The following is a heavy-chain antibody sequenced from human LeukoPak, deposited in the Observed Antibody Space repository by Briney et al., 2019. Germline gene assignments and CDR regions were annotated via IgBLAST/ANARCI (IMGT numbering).Heavy chain of an antibody. D-gene: IGHD1-26*01. CDR2: LTDSGVYT. CDR1: GFTFSTYA. Sequence: GASLRHSCAASGFTFSTYAMSWVRQAPGKGLEWVSTLTDSGVYTYYADSVKGRFTISRDNSENTLYLQMNGLRAGDTAVYYCAKGIVGATRNLDSWGQGTLVTVSS. V-gene: IGHV3-23*01. CDR3: AKGIVGATRNLDS. J-gene: IGHJ4*02.